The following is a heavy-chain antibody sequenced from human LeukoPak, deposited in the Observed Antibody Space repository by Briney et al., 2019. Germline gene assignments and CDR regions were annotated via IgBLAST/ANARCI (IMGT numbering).Heavy chain of an antibody. CDR3: ARHYSSSWTRFYYYYMDV. CDR2: IYTSGST. CDR1: GGSISSYY. D-gene: IGHD6-13*01. J-gene: IGHJ6*03. V-gene: IGHV4-4*09. Sequence: PSETLSLTCTVSGGSISSYYWSWIRQPPGKGLEWIGYIYTSGSTNYNPSLKSRVTISVDTSKNQFSLELSSVTAADTAVYYCARHYSSSWTRFYYYYMDVWGKGTTVTVSS.